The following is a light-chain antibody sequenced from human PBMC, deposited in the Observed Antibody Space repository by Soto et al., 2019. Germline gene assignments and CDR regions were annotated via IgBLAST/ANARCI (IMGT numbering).Light chain of an antibody. J-gene: IGKJ1*01. CDR1: QGISNY. Sequence: DIQMTQSPSSLSASVGDRVTITCRASQGISNYLAWYQQKPGKVPKLLIYAASTLQSGVSSRFSGSGSGTDFTLPISSLQPEDVATYYCQTDNSAPWTFGQGTKVEI. CDR2: AAS. V-gene: IGKV1-27*01. CDR3: QTDNSAPWT.